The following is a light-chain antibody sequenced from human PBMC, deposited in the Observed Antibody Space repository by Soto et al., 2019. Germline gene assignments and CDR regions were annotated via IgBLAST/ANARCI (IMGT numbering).Light chain of an antibody. Sequence: QSALTQPPSVSGSPGQSVTISCTGTSSDVGSYNRVSWYQQPPGTAPKLMIYEVSNRPSGVPDRFSGSKSGNTPSLTISGLHAEDEADYYCSSYTSSSTVVFGGGTKLTVL. CDR1: SSDVGSYNR. CDR3: SSYTSSSTVV. V-gene: IGLV2-18*02. CDR2: EVS. J-gene: IGLJ2*01.